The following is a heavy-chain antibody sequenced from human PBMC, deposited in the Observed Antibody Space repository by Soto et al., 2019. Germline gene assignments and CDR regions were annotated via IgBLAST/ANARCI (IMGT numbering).Heavy chain of an antibody. CDR1: GFSLSTSGMC. J-gene: IGHJ6*02. V-gene: IGHV2-70*01. CDR2: IDWDDDK. Sequence: SGPTLVNPTQTPTLTCSFSGFSLSTSGMCVTWIRQPPGKAPEWLALIDWDDDKYYSTSLKTRLTISKDTSQNQAVLTMTNMDRVDTATYYCARTFSNHYGLDVWGQGTTVTVSS. CDR3: ARTFSNHYGLDV.